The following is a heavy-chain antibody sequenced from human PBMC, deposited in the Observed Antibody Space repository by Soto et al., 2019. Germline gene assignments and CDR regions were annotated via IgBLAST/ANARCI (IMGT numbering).Heavy chain of an antibody. D-gene: IGHD1-26*01. J-gene: IGHJ6*02. CDR2: IYPGDSDT. Sequence: GESLKISCKGSGYSFTSYWIGWVRQMPGKGLEWMGIIYPGDSDTRYSPSFQGQVTISADKSISTAYLQWSSLKASDTAMYYCARHRLSARWELRTYYYHYYRLAVWGQGTTVTVSS. V-gene: IGHV5-51*01. CDR3: ARHRLSARWELRTYYYHYYRLAV. CDR1: GYSFTSYW.